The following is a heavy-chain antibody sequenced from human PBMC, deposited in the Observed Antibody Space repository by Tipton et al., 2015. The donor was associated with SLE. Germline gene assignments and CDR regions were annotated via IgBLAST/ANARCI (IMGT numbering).Heavy chain of an antibody. Sequence: TLSLTCTVSGGSISSHSWSWIRQHPGKGLEWIGYIYYRGSTYYNPSLKSRLTISVDTSKNQFSLNLSSLTAADTAVYYCARVGFDYYGSGSFQFDPWGQGTLISVS. CDR1: GGSISSHS. J-gene: IGHJ5*02. CDR3: ARVGFDYYGSGSFQFDP. D-gene: IGHD3-10*01. CDR2: IYYRGST. V-gene: IGHV4-59*11.